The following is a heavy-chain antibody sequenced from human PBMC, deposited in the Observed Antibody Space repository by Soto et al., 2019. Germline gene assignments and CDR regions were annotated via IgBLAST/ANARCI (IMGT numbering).Heavy chain of an antibody. V-gene: IGHV3-23*03. Sequence: EVQLLESGGGLVQPGGSLTLSCAASGFRFRDYTMRWVRQAPGQVLESSAVILRDYNAYYTDCVRGRVTISRDSSKNTLYLKMNSLRSDDADVYYCTRRVNGDFDYCGQGALVTVSS. CDR1: GFRFRDYT. J-gene: IGHJ4*02. CDR3: TRRVNGDFDY. D-gene: IGHD2-8*01. CDR2: ILRDYNA.